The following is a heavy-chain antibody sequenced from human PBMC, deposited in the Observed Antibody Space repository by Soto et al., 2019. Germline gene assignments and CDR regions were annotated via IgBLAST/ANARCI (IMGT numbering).Heavy chain of an antibody. CDR1: GFTFSSYA. Sequence: EVQLLESGGGLVQPGGSLRLSCAASGFTFSSYAMSWVRQAPGKGLEWVSGISGNGGSTYYADSVKGRFTISRDNSKKTLYLQLNSLRAEDTAVHYCARSRRLPGDPLYWYFDLWGRGTLVTVSS. D-gene: IGHD2-21*02. CDR2: ISGNGGST. J-gene: IGHJ2*01. CDR3: ARSRRLPGDPLYWYFDL. V-gene: IGHV3-23*01.